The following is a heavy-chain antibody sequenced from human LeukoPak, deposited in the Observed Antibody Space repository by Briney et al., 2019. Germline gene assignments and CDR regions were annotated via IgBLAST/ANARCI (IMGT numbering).Heavy chain of an antibody. D-gene: IGHD2-2*01. V-gene: IGHV4-34*01. CDR1: GGSFSGYY. J-gene: IGHJ4*02. CDR2: INHSGST. CDR3: ARASCSSTSCMFDY. Sequence: PSETLSLTCAVYGGSFSGYYWSWIRQPPGKGLEWIGEINHSGSTNYNPSLKSRVTISVDTSKNQFSLKLSSVTAADTAVYYCARASCSSTSCMFDYWGQGTLVTVSS.